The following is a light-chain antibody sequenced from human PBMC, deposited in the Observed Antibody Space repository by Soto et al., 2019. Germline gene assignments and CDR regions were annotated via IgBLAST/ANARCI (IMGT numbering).Light chain of an antibody. CDR2: GAS. CDR1: QSVSSNY. V-gene: IGKV3-20*01. Sequence: EIVLTQSPGTLSLSPGDRATLSCRASQSVSSNYLAWYQQKPGQAPRLLIYGASSRATGIPDRFSGSGSGTDFTLTISRLEPEDFAVYYCQRYGTSLPLTFGGGTRWRSN. CDR3: QRYGTSLPLT. J-gene: IGKJ4*01.